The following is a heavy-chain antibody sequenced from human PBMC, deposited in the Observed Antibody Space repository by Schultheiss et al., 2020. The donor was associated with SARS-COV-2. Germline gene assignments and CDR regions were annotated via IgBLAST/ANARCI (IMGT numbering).Heavy chain of an antibody. V-gene: IGHV1-3*01. D-gene: IGHD3-3*01. Sequence: ASVKVSCKASGYTFTSYAMHWVRQAPGQRLEWMGWINAGNGNTKYSQKFQGRVTITRDTSASTAYMELSSLRSEDTAVYYCARDAGIFGVPRDYWGQGTLVTVS. J-gene: IGHJ4*02. CDR2: INAGNGNT. CDR3: ARDAGIFGVPRDY. CDR1: GYTFTSYA.